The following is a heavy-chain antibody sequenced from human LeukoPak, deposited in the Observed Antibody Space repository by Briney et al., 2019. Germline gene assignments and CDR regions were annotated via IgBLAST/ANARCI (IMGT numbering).Heavy chain of an antibody. CDR3: ATYSSRNAREFQS. CDR1: GFTFSSYW. J-gene: IGHJ1*01. Sequence: GGSLRLSCAASGFTFSSYWMSWVRQAPWKGLEWVANIGQDGSEKYYVDSVKGRFTISRDNAKKSMYLQMNNLRAEDTAVYYCATYSSRNAREFQSWGQGTLVTVSS. CDR2: IGQDGSEK. V-gene: IGHV3-7*01. D-gene: IGHD2-2*01.